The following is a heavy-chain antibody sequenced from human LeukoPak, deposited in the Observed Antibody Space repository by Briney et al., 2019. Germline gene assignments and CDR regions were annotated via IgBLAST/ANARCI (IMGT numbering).Heavy chain of an antibody. CDR1: GYSFTSYW. D-gene: IGHD6-13*01. J-gene: IGHJ4*02. Sequence: GESLKISCKSSGYSFTSYWIGWVRQMPGKGLEWMGIIYPGDSDTRYSPSFQGQVTISADKSISTAYLQWSSLKASDTAMYYCARPAYSSSWDFDYWGQGTLVTVSS. V-gene: IGHV5-51*01. CDR3: ARPAYSSSWDFDY. CDR2: IYPGDSDT.